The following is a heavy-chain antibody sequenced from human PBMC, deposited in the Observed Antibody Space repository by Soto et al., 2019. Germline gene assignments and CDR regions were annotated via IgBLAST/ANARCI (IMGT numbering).Heavy chain of an antibody. J-gene: IGHJ4*02. CDR1: GLTFSSYW. Sequence: GGSLRLSCAASGLTFSSYWMHWVRQAPGKGLVWVSRMYTDASSATYADSVKGRFTISRDNAKNTLFLQIDSLRTEDTAVYYCVRGNSGYGNFDYWGEGTLVTVSS. CDR3: VRGNSGYGNFDY. CDR2: MYTDASSA. D-gene: IGHD5-12*01. V-gene: IGHV3-74*01.